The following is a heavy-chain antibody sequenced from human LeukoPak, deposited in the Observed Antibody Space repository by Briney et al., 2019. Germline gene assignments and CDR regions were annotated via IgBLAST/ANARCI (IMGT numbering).Heavy chain of an antibody. CDR1: GDTFSNYA. Sequence: SVKVSCKTSGDTFSNYAISWVRQAPGQGLEWMGGIIPIFDTPNYAQKFQGRVTITADKSTSTTYMELSSLRSEDTAVYYCARGFPLVIPAPFDYWGQGTLVIVSS. D-gene: IGHD2-2*01. V-gene: IGHV1-69*06. J-gene: IGHJ4*02. CDR2: IIPIFDTP. CDR3: ARGFPLVIPAPFDY.